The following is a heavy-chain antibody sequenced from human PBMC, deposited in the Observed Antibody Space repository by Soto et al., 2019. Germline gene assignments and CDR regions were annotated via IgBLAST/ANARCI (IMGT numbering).Heavy chain of an antibody. CDR3: ARGMIVVVDGMDV. CDR1: GGTFSSYA. CDR2: IIPIFGTA. D-gene: IGHD3-22*01. V-gene: IGHV1-69*05. J-gene: IGHJ6*02. Sequence: SVKVSCKASGGTFSSYAISWVRQAPGQGLEWMGGIIPIFGTANYAQKFQGRVTMTRDASTSTAYMELSSLRSEDTAVYYCARGMIVVVDGMDVWGQGTTVTVSS.